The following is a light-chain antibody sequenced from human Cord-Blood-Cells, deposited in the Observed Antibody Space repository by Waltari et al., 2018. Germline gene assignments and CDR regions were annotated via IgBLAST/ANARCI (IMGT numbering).Light chain of an antibody. V-gene: IGLV1-40*01. CDR3: QSYDSSLSGVV. CDR1: SSNIGAGYD. Sequence: QSVLTQPPSVSEAPGQRVTISSTGSSSNIGAGYDLHWYQQLPGTAPKLPIYGNRNRPSGVPDRFSSSKSGTSASLAITGLQAEDEADYYCQSYDSSLSGVVFGGGTKLTVL. CDR2: GNR. J-gene: IGLJ2*01.